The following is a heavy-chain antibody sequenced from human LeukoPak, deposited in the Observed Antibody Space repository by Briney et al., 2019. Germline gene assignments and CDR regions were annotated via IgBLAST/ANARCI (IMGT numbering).Heavy chain of an antibody. CDR1: GYTFTIYG. Sequence: ASVKVSCKASGYTFTIYGISWVRQAPGQGLEWMGWISAYNGNTNYAQKLQGRVTITTDTSTSTAYMELRSLRSDDTAVYYCARGSVNFDWLLLSYWGQGTLVTVSS. D-gene: IGHD3-9*01. V-gene: IGHV1-18*01. J-gene: IGHJ4*02. CDR2: ISAYNGNT. CDR3: ARGSVNFDWLLLSY.